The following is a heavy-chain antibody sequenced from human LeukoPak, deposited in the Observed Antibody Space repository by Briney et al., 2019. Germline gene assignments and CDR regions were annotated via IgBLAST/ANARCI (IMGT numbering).Heavy chain of an antibody. CDR3: AKGGDGYNYYFDY. D-gene: IGHD5-24*01. CDR1: GFTFSSYA. J-gene: IGHJ4*02. V-gene: IGHV3-23*01. CDR2: ISGSGGST. Sequence: GGSLRLSCAASGFTFSSYAMSWDRQAPGKGLEWVSAISGSGGSTYYADSVKGRFIISRGNSKNTLYLQMNSLRAEDTAVYYCAKGGDGYNYYFDYWGQETLVTVSS.